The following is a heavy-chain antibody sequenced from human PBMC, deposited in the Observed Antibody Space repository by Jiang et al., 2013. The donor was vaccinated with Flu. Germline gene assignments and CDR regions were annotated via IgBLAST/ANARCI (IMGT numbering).Heavy chain of an antibody. J-gene: IGHJ6*02. Sequence: GAEVKKPGASVKVSCKASGYTFTGYYMHWVRQAPGQGLEWMGWINPNSGGTNHAQKFQGRVTMTRDTSISTAYMELSRLRSDDTAVYYCARDHTWDYYYYGMDVWGQGTTVTVSS. CDR3: ARDHTWDYYYYGMDV. V-gene: IGHV1-2*02. CDR2: INPNSGGT. CDR1: GYTFTGYY. D-gene: IGHD2-2*02.